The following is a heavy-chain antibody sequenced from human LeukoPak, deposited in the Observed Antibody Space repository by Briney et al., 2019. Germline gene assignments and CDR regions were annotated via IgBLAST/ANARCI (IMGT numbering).Heavy chain of an antibody. CDR1: GFPFSIFW. V-gene: IGHV3-7*01. D-gene: IGHD1-26*01. CDR3: AKDETIGSFAY. CDR2: INENGNVR. J-gene: IGHJ4*02. Sequence: GGSLRLSCAASGFPFSIFWMSWVRQAPREGLEWVANINENGNVRQYADSIKGRFTISRDNAKNSIYLQMNSLRAEDTGVYYCAKDETIGSFAYWGQGILVAVSS.